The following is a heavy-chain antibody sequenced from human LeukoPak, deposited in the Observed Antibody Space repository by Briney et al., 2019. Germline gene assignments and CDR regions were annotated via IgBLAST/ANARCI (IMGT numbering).Heavy chain of an antibody. Sequence: GESLKISCKGSGYSFTSYWIGWVRQMPGKGLERMGIIYPGDSDTRYSPSFQGQVTISADKSISTAYLQWGSLKASDTAMYYCATVPIYDSSGYGRAFDIWGQGTMVTVSS. J-gene: IGHJ3*02. V-gene: IGHV5-51*01. CDR3: ATVPIYDSSGYGRAFDI. CDR2: IYPGDSDT. CDR1: GYSFTSYW. D-gene: IGHD3-22*01.